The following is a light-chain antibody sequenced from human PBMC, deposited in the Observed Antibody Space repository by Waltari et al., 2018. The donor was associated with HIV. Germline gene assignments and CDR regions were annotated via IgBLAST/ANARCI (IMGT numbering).Light chain of an antibody. V-gene: IGLV2-8*01. J-gene: IGLJ2*01. CDR1: NSDIGGYND. CDR3: SSYANKNGFYVV. CDR2: EVT. Sequence: QSALTQPPSASGSPGQSVTISCTGTNSDIGGYNDVSWYQQNPGKAPKLVISEVTKRRSGVPARFSGSKAGTTASLTVSGLQAEDEADYYCSSYANKNGFYVVFGGGTRLTVL.